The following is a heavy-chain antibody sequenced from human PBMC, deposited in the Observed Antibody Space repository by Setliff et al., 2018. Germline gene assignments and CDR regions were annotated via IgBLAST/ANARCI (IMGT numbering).Heavy chain of an antibody. V-gene: IGHV3-7*01. J-gene: IGHJ4*02. CDR2: INQDGSGK. CDR3: ARETAVAGQYYFDY. Sequence: PGGSLRLSCATSGFTFSSYWMSWVRQAPGKGLEWVGNINQDGSGKYYVDSVKGRFTISRDNAKNSLYVQMNSLRADDTAVYYCARETAVAGQYYFDYCGQGTLVTVS. D-gene: IGHD6-19*01. CDR1: GFTFSSYW.